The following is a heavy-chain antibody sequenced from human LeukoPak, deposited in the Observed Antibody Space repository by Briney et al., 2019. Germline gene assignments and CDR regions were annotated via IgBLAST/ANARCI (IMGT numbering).Heavy chain of an antibody. V-gene: IGHV3-48*03. CDR3: ARDSALWGNDGGYFDY. Sequence: GGSLRLSCAASGFTFSSYEMNWGRQAPGKGLEWVSYISSSGSTIYYADSVKGRFTISRDNAKNSLYLQMNSLRAEDTAVYYCARDSALWGNDGGYFDYWGQGTLVTVSS. D-gene: IGHD1-1*01. CDR1: GFTFSSYE. CDR2: ISSSGSTI. J-gene: IGHJ4*02.